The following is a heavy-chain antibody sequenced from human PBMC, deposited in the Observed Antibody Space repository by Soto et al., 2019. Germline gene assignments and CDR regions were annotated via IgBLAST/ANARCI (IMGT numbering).Heavy chain of an antibody. Sequence: GGSLRLSCAASGFTCSSYWMSWVRQAPGKGLEWVANIKQDGSEKYYVDSVKGRFTISRDNAKNSLYLQMNSLRAEDTAVYYCARDAVVTPPFDYWGQGTLVTVPQ. CDR1: GFTCSSYW. D-gene: IGHD2-15*01. CDR2: IKQDGSEK. V-gene: IGHV3-7*03. CDR3: ARDAVVTPPFDY. J-gene: IGHJ4*02.